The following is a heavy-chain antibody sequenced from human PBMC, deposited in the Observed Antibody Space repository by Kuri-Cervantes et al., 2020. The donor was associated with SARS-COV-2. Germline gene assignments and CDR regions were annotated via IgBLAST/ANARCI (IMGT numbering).Heavy chain of an antibody. CDR1: GYTFTSYG. J-gene: IGHJ3*02. CDR3: ARDGGLIMTRDLQNDAFDI. CDR2: ISAYNGNT. Sequence: ASVKVSCKASGYTFTSYGISWVRQAPGQGLEWMGWISAYNGNTNYAQKLQGRVTMTTDTSTSTAYMELSSLRSEDTAVYYRARDGGLIMTRDLQNDAFDIWGQGTMVTVSS. D-gene: IGHD3-16*02. V-gene: IGHV1-18*01.